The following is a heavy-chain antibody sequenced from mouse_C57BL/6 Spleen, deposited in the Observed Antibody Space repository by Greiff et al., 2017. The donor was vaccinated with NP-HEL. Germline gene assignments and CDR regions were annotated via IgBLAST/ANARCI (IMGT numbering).Heavy chain of an antibody. CDR1: GYTFTSYW. J-gene: IGHJ3*01. D-gene: IGHD3-3*01. CDR2: IYPGSGST. V-gene: IGHV1-55*01. Sequence: VQLQQSGAELVKPGASVKMSCKASGYTFTSYWITWVKQRPGQGLEWIGDIYPGSGSTNYTEKFQSKATLTVDTSSSTAYMQLSSLTSEDSAVYYCARRGTWTGFAYWGQGTLVTVSA. CDR3: ARRGTWTGFAY.